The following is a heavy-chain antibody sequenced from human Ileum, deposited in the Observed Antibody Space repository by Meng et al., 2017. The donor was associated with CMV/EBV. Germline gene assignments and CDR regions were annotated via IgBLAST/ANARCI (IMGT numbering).Heavy chain of an antibody. CDR2: ITYSGTT. CDR1: GDYVKINSYC. D-gene: IGHD3-10*01. V-gene: IGHV4-39*07. CDR3: ARDQTNRWFYY. J-gene: IGHJ4*02. Sequence: QVQLHESGPGLVKPSDTLSLTCTVSGDYVKINSYCWAWIRQSPGQGLEWIGTITYSGTTYYNLSLKSRLTLSLDTSKNQFSLKLSSVTAADTATYYCARDQTNRWFYYWGQGILVTVSS.